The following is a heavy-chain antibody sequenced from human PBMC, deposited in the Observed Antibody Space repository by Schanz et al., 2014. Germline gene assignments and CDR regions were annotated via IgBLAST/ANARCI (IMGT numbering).Heavy chain of an antibody. Sequence: QVQLQESGPRLVKPSQTLSLTCTVSGGSIDVSGYYWSWIRQQPGKALEWIGYIYHSGNTYFKPSLQSRLAMAVDTAKNQSSLSLSSATAADTAVYYCARDRYCPGARCPGWFDPWGQGTLVTVSS. D-gene: IGHD2-8*02. J-gene: IGHJ5*02. CDR2: IYHSGNT. V-gene: IGHV4-31*03. CDR1: GGSIDVSGYY. CDR3: ARDRYCPGARCPGWFDP.